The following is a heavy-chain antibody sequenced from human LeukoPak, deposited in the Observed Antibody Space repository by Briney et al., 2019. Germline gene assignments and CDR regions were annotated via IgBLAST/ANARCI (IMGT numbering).Heavy chain of an antibody. Sequence: SETLSLTCTVSGGSISSSSYYWGWLPQPPGKGLEWIGSIYYSGSTYYNPSPKSRVTISVDTSKNQFSLKLSSVTAADAAVYYCARRAYCSSTSCYWNDYWGQGTLVTVSS. J-gene: IGHJ4*02. CDR1: GGSISSSSYY. D-gene: IGHD2-2*01. CDR3: ARRAYCSSTSCYWNDY. CDR2: IYYSGST. V-gene: IGHV4-39*01.